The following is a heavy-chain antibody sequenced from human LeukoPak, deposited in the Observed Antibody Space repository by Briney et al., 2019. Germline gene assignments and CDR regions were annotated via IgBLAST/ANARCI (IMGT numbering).Heavy chain of an antibody. V-gene: IGHV3-23*01. D-gene: IGHD6-13*01. CDR2: ISGSGGST. Sequence: GGFLRLSCAASGFTFSSYAMSWVRQAPGKGLEWVSAISGSGGSTYYADSVKGRFTISRDNSKNTLYLQMNSLRAEDTAVYYCAKGLIAAAGPTDFDYWGQGTLVTVSS. CDR3: AKGLIAAAGPTDFDY. CDR1: GFTFSSYA. J-gene: IGHJ4*02.